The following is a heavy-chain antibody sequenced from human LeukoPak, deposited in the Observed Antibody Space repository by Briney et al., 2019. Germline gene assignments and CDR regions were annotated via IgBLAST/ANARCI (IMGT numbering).Heavy chain of an antibody. V-gene: IGHV4-39*07. J-gene: IGHJ6*03. Sequence: PSETLSLTCTVSGDSISTSNSYWGWIRQPPGKGLEWIGSIYYSGNTYYNASLKSRVTISVDTSKNQFSLKLSSVTAADTAVYYCARSRRGYCSGGSCYDYYYMDVWGKGTTVTVSS. CDR1: GDSISTSNSY. CDR3: ARSRRGYCSGGSCYDYYYMDV. D-gene: IGHD2-15*01. CDR2: IYYSGNT.